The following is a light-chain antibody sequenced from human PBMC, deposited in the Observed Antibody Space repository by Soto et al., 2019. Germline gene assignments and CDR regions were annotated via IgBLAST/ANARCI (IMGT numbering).Light chain of an antibody. CDR3: SSYTSSSSHYV. CDR2: EVN. V-gene: IGLV2-14*01. J-gene: IGLJ1*01. Sequence: QSALTQPASVSESPGRSITIYCTGTSSDVGGYKYVSWYQQHPDKAPKLMIYEVNTRPSGVSNRFSGSKSGNTASLTISGLQAEDEADYYCSSYTSSSSHYVFGTGTKLTVL. CDR1: SSDVGGYKY.